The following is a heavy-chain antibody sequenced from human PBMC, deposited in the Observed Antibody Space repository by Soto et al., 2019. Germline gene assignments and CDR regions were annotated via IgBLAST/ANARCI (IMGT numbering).Heavy chain of an antibody. Sequence: QVQLQESGPGLVKPSETLSLTCSVSGGSVSSSSYYWTWIRHPPGQGLEWIAYISYTGDTNYNPSLKRRATLSIDTSRNRFSLTLRSAPAADTAVYYCARDRVVDFTTPRPWSSIDLWGRGTLVTVSS. CDR3: ARDRVVDFTTPRPWSSIDL. CDR1: GGSVSSSSYY. CDR2: ISYTGDT. V-gene: IGHV4-61*01. D-gene: IGHD3-10*01. J-gene: IGHJ2*01.